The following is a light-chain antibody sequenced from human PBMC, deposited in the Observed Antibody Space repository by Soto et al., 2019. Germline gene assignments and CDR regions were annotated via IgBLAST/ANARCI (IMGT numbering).Light chain of an antibody. CDR2: DSF. CDR1: QSVSTY. J-gene: IGKJ4*01. Sequence: EIVLTQSPATLSLSPGERATLSCRASQSVSTYLAWYQQKLGQAPRLLIYDSFNRATGIPARFSGSGSGTDFTLTISNLEPEDVAVYYCQQRSDWPLLTFGGGTKVEI. V-gene: IGKV3-11*01. CDR3: QQRSDWPLLT.